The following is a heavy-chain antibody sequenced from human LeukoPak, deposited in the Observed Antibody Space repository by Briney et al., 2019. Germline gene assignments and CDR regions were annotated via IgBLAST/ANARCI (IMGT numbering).Heavy chain of an antibody. V-gene: IGHV4-4*02. CDR3: ARTDYDILTGYYTPWGYFDL. Sequence: PSGTLSLTCAVSGGSISGSNWWNWVRQSPGKGLEWIGSIYYSGSTYYNPSLKSRVTISVDTSKNQFSLKLSSVTAADTAVYYCARTDYDILTGYYTPWGYFDLWGRGTLVTVSS. CDR2: IYYSGST. CDR1: GGSISGSNW. D-gene: IGHD3-9*01. J-gene: IGHJ2*01.